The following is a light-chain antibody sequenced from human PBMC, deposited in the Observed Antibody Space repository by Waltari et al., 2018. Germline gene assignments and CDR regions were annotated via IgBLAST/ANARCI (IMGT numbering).Light chain of an antibody. CDR3: QQYDNSRYT. J-gene: IGKJ2*01. V-gene: IGKV3-20*01. CDR2: GAS. CDR1: QSVTSIH. Sequence: ESLLPQSPGTLSLSPGERATLSCRASQSVTSIHLAWYQHKPGQAPRPLIYGASTRATCIPDRFSGSGSGTDFTLTISRLEPEDFAVYYCQQYDNSRYTFGQGTKREIK.